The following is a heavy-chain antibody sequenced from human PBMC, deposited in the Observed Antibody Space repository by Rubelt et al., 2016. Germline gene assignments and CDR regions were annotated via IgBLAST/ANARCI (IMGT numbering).Heavy chain of an antibody. CDR2: IYYSGST. CDR1: GGSISSGGYY. V-gene: IGHV4-31*03. D-gene: IGHD1-14*01. J-gene: IGHJ4*02. CDR3: ARRRTTLGGDFYFDS. Sequence: ESGPGLVKPSQTLSLTCTVSGGSISSGGYYWSWIRQHPGKGLEWIGYIYYSGSTTYNPSLKGRVTMSVDTSKNQFSLDLYSVTATDTAVYSCARRRTTLGGDFYFDSWGQGLLVTVSS.